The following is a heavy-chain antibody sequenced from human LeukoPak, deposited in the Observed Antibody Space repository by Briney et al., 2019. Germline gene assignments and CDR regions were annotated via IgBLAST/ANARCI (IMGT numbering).Heavy chain of an antibody. CDR1: GFTFSTYD. CDR2: IGTAGDT. V-gene: IGHV3-13*04. D-gene: IGHD1-26*01. Sequence: GGSLRLSCAASGFTFSTYDMHWVRQAAGEGLEWVSAIGTAGDTYYPGSVKGRFTISRENAKSSLYLQMNSLRAGDTAVYYCARDGSGSYAFDYWGQGTLVTVSS. J-gene: IGHJ4*02. CDR3: ARDGSGSYAFDY.